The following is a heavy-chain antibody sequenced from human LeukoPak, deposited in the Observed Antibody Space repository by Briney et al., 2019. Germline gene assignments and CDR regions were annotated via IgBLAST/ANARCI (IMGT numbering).Heavy chain of an antibody. CDR1: GGSISSYY. V-gene: IGHV4-59*08. CDR3: ARGNTWLTSK. CDR2: IYNSGST. D-gene: IGHD3-22*01. J-gene: IGHJ4*02. Sequence: KTSETLSLTCTVSGGSISSYYWSWIRQPPGKGLEWIGNIYNSGSTNYNPSLKSRVTISVDTSKNQYSLKLCSVAATDTAFYYCARGNTWLTSKWGQGTLVIVSS.